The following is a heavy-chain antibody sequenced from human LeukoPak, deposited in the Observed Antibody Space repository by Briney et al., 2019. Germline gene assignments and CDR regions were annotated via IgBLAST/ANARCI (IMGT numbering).Heavy chain of an antibody. CDR3: ASEGATSSSFDY. J-gene: IGHJ4*02. CDR2: INPNSGAT. V-gene: IGHV1-2*02. D-gene: IGHD1-26*01. CDR1: GYTFSDYY. Sequence: ASVTVSCTASGYTFSDYYMHWVRQAPGQGLEWMGWINPNSGATNYAQTFQGRVTMTRDTSISTAYMELSSLRSDDTAVYYCASEGATSSSFDYWGQGTLVTVSS.